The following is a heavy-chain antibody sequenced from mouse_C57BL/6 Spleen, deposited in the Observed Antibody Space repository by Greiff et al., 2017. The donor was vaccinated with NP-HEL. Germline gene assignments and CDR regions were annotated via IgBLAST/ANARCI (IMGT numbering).Heavy chain of an antibody. CDR2: IYPGDGDT. J-gene: IGHJ4*01. V-gene: IGHV1-80*01. Sequence: QVQLQQSGAELVKPGASVKISCKASGYAFSSYWMNWVKQRPGKGLEWIGQIYPGDGDTNYNGKFKGKATLTADKSSSTAYMQLSSLTSEDSAVYFCAREELDYSNYDYAMDYWGQGTSVTVSS. D-gene: IGHD2-5*01. CDR3: AREELDYSNYDYAMDY. CDR1: GYAFSSYW.